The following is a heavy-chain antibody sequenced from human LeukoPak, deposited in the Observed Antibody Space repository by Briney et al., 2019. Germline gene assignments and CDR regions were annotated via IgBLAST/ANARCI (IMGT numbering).Heavy chain of an antibody. CDR3: AGGDSNYYYDSSVYYFN. CDR2: INHSGST. Sequence: PSETLSLTCAVYGGSFSGYYWSWIRQPPGKGLEWIGEINHSGSTNYNPSLKSRVTISVDTSKNQFSLKLSSVTAADTAVYYCAGGDSNYYYDSSVYYFNWGQGTLVTVSS. CDR1: GGSFSGYY. D-gene: IGHD3-22*01. V-gene: IGHV4-34*01. J-gene: IGHJ4*02.